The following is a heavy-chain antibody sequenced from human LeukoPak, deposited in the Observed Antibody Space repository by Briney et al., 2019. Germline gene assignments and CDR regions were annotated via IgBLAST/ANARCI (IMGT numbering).Heavy chain of an antibody. J-gene: IGHJ4*02. CDR1: GYTFTSYA. D-gene: IGHD5-12*01. CDR2: INAGNGNT. V-gene: IGHV1-3*01. CDR3: ARVASWTSPKPRGYSGYDDTTTYYDSSGYLDY. Sequence: GASVKVSCKASGYTFTSYAMHWVRQAPGQRLEWMGWINAGNGNTKYSQKFQGRVTITRDTSASTAYMELSSLRSEDTAVYYCARVASWTSPKPRGYSGYDDTTTYYDSSGYLDYWGQGTLVTVSS.